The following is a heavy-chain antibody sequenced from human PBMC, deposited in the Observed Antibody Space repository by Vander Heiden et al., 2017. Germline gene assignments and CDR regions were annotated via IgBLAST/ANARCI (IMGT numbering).Heavy chain of an antibody. CDR1: GGHFSGSS. CDR2: INHSGST. D-gene: IGHD6-19*01. Sequence: QVQLQQWAAGLLQPSETLSLTCAVYGGHFSGSSWSWTRHPPGQGLEWIVEINHSGSTNYNPSLKSRVTISVDTSKNQCSLKLSSVTAADTAVYYCARDSGWYVRWGQGTLVTVSS. V-gene: IGHV4-34*01. CDR3: ARDSGWYVR. J-gene: IGHJ4*02.